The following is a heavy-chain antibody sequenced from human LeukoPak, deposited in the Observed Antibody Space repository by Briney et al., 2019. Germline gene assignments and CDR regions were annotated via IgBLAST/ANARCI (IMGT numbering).Heavy chain of an antibody. CDR3: AKPLYGSYFYGMDV. D-gene: IGHD1-26*01. J-gene: IGHJ6*02. Sequence: GGSLRLSCAASGFTFSSYAMSWVRQAPGKGLEWVSVISGGGVSTYYADSVKGRFTISRDNSKNTLYLQMNSLRAEDTAVYYCAKPLYGSYFYGMDVWGQGTTVTVSS. V-gene: IGHV3-23*01. CDR1: GFTFSSYA. CDR2: ISGGGVST.